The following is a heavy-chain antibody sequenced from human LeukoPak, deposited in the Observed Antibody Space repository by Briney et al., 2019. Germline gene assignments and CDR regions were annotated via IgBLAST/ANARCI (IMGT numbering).Heavy chain of an antibody. D-gene: IGHD6-19*01. CDR3: ARGRRYSSGWAPGYAFGI. Sequence: SETLSLTCAVYGGSFSGYYWSWIRQPPGKGLEWIGEINHSGSTNYNPSLKSRVTISVDTSKNQFSLKLSSVTAADTAVYYCARGRRYSSGWAPGYAFGIWGQGTMVTVSS. V-gene: IGHV4-34*01. CDR2: INHSGST. CDR1: GGSFSGYY. J-gene: IGHJ3*02.